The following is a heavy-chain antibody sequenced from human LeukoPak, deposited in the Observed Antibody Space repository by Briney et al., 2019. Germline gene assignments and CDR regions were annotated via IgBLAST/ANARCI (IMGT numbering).Heavy chain of an antibody. J-gene: IGHJ4*02. Sequence: SETLSLTCIVSGDSTYNYYWTWIQQPAGKELEWIVRMYLTGETNYNPSLVSRATLSLDTSKNQFSLKLTSATAADTAVYYCASGIQWTGNNYWGQGTLVTVSS. CDR1: GDSTYNYY. D-gene: IGHD3/OR15-3a*01. CDR3: ASGIQWTGNNY. CDR2: MYLTGET. V-gene: IGHV4-4*07.